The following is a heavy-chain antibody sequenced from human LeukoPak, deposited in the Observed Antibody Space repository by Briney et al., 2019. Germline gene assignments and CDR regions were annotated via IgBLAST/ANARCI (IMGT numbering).Heavy chain of an antibody. J-gene: IGHJ5*01. D-gene: IGHD2-15*01. V-gene: IGHV3-30*02. CDR2: LPYDGSYN. CDR3: AAAGLGVAHWIAS. CDR1: GVSLSSYG. Sequence: GGSLRLSCLVSGVSLSSYGMHWVRQAPGKGLEWLAWLPYDGSYNLTAASLKGRFAISKDISKNTLFLDMDSLTVGDTAVYYCAAAGLGVAHWIASWSQGTLVIVSS.